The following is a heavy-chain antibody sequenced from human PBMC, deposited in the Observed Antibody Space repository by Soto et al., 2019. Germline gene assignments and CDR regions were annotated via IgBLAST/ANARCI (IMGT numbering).Heavy chain of an antibody. CDR3: ARGDDYGDRKAD. CDR1: GFTFSSYA. Sequence: QVQLVESGGGVVQPGRSLRLSCAASGFTFSSYAMHWFRQAPGKGLEWVAVISYDGSNKYYADSVKGRFTISRDNSKNTLYLQMNSLRAEDTAVYYCARGDDYGDRKADWGQGTLVTVSS. V-gene: IGHV3-30-3*01. CDR2: ISYDGSNK. D-gene: IGHD4-17*01. J-gene: IGHJ4*02.